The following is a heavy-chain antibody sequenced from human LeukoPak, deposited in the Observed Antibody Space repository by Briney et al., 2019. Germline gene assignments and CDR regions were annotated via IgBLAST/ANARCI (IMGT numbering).Heavy chain of an antibody. V-gene: IGHV3-23*01. Sequence: GGSLRLSCAASGFTFSSYAMSWVRQAPGKGLEWVSAISGSGGSTYYADSVKGRFTISRDNSKNTLYLQMNSLRAEDTAVYYCAKDADIVVVVAARYYFDYWGQGTLVTVSS. CDR2: ISGSGGST. D-gene: IGHD2-15*01. CDR1: GFTFSSYA. J-gene: IGHJ4*02. CDR3: AKDADIVVVVAARYYFDY.